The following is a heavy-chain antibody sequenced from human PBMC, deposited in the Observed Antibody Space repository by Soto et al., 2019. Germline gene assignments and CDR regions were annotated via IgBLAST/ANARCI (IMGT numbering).Heavy chain of an antibody. D-gene: IGHD3-10*01. CDR2: IYRSGST. J-gene: IGHJ4*02. V-gene: IGHV4-30-4*01. CDR3: ARRPYFAGSGSLDYFDY. CDR1: GGSISSGDVY. Sequence: QVKLQESGPGLVKPSQTLSLTCTVSGGSISSGDVYWSWIRQAPGKGLEWIGYIYRSGSTKYNPSLKSRLTISADTSKNQFSLDLSSVTAADTAVYYGARRPYFAGSGSLDYFDYWGEGTLVTVSS.